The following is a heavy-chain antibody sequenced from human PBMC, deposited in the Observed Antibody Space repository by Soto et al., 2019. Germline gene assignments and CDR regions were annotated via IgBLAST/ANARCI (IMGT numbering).Heavy chain of an antibody. Sequence: QVQLVESGGGVVQPGRSLRLSCAASGFTFSSYAMHWVRQAPGKGLEWVAVISYDGSNKYYADSVKGRFTISSDNSKNTVHLQRYSLRAEDAAAYYCARDGGGSRFAFDIWGQGTMVAVSS. V-gene: IGHV3-30-3*01. CDR2: ISYDGSNK. CDR3: ARDGGGSRFAFDI. J-gene: IGHJ3*02. D-gene: IGHD3-16*01. CDR1: GFTFSSYA.